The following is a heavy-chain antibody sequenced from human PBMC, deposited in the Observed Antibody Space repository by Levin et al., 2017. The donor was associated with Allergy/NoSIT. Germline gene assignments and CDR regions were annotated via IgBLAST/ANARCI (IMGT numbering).Heavy chain of an antibody. CDR2: IIPVYGIA. V-gene: IGHV1-69*02. CDR3: ARGPQHCTSSTCDDAFDS. D-gene: IGHD2-8*01. Sequence: KISCKASGGTFSTTSVNWLRQAPGQGLEWMGRIIPVYGIANHAQKFQGRVTITADTSTSTGDMELSSLRSEDTAVYYCARGPQHCTSSTCDDAFDSWGQGTMVTVSS. CDR1: GGTFSTTS. J-gene: IGHJ3*02.